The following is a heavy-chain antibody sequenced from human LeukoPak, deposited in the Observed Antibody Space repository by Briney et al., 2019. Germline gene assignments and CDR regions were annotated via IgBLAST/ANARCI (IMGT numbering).Heavy chain of an antibody. CDR2: INPSGGST. V-gene: IGHV1-46*01. CDR1: GYTFTSYY. CDR3: ARDRGRWLQLADGYFDY. Sequence: ASVKVSCKASGYTFTSYYMHWVRQAPGQGLEWMGIINPSGGSTSYAQKFQGRVTMTRDMSTSTVYMELSSLRSEDTAVYYCARDRGRWLQLADGYFDYWGQGTLVTVSS. J-gene: IGHJ4*02. D-gene: IGHD5-24*01.